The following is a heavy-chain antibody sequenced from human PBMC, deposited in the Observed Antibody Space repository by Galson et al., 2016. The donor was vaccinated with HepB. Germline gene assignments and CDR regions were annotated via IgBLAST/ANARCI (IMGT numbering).Heavy chain of an antibody. CDR3: ARPAYCSTTSCLERYTDAFDI. J-gene: IGHJ3*02. V-gene: IGHV4-4*02. D-gene: IGHD2-2*01. CDR1: GVSISTVHW. CDR2: IFHTGSA. Sequence: SETLSLTCAVSGVSISTVHWWRWVRQSPGKGLEWIGEIFHTGSANYNPSLQSRVTMSVDPSKNQFSLKLSSLSAADTAVYYCARPAYCSTTSCLERYTDAFDIWGQGTMVTVSS.